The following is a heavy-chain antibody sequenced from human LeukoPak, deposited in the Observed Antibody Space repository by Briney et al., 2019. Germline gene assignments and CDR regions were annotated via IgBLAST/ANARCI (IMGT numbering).Heavy chain of an antibody. Sequence: ASVEVSCKASGYTFTGYYMHWVRQAPGQGLEWMGWINPNSGGTNYAQKFQGRVTMTRDTSISTAYMELSRLRSDDTAVYYCARAARGYSGYDSGYWGQGTLVTVSS. CDR3: ARAARGYSGYDSGY. V-gene: IGHV1-2*02. D-gene: IGHD5-12*01. CDR1: GYTFTGYY. J-gene: IGHJ4*02. CDR2: INPNSGGT.